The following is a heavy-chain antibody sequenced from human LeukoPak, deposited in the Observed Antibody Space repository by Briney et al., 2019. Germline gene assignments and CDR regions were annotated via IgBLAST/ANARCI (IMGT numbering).Heavy chain of an antibody. Sequence: ASVKVSCKASGYTFTSYYIHWVRQAPGQGLEWMAIINPSGGSTRYAQKFQGRVTMTRDTSTSTVYMELSSLRSEDTAVYYCARDLRPSYDSSGYYYPGDYWGQGTLVTVPS. CDR1: GYTFTSYY. J-gene: IGHJ4*02. D-gene: IGHD3-22*01. CDR3: ARDLRPSYDSSGYYYPGDY. CDR2: INPSGGST. V-gene: IGHV1-46*01.